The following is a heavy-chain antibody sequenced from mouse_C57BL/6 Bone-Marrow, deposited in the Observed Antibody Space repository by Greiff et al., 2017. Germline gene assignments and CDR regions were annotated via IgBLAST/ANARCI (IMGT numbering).Heavy chain of an antibody. D-gene: IGHD1-2*01. Sequence: QVQLQQPGAELVKPGASVKLSCKASGYTFTSYWMHWVKQRPGQGLEWIGMIHPNSGSTNYNEKFKNKATLTVDKSSSTAYMQLISLTSEDSAVYYCARDYYGLFDYWGQGTTLAVSS. CDR2: IHPNSGST. J-gene: IGHJ2*01. CDR3: ARDYYGLFDY. V-gene: IGHV1-64*01. CDR1: GYTFTSYW.